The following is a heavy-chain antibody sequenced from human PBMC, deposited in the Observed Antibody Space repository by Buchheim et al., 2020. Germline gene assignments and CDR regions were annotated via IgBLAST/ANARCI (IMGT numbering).Heavy chain of an antibody. Sequence: QVQLQESGPGLVKPSETLSLTCTVSGGSISSYYWSWIRQPPGKGLEWIGFVSNNGRATYNPSLESRVTISLDMSKNQFSLKLTSVTAADTAVYFCARDVGDVLTGFDHWGQGTL. CDR3: ARDVGDVLTGFDH. D-gene: IGHD3-9*01. V-gene: IGHV4-59*01. CDR2: VSNNGRA. CDR1: GGSISSYY. J-gene: IGHJ4*02.